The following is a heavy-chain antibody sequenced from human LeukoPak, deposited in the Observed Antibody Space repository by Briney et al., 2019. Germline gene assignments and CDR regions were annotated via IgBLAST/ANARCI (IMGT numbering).Heavy chain of an antibody. V-gene: IGHV1-24*01. J-gene: IGHJ2*01. CDR2: FDPEDGET. CDR1: GYTLTELS. D-gene: IGHD2-15*01. Sequence: ASVKVSCKVSGYTLTELSMHWVRQAPGKGLEWMGGFDPEDGETIYAQKFQGRVTMTEDTSTDTAYMELSSLRSEDTAVYYCATQKTPRRSLIWYFDLWGRGTLVTVSS. CDR3: ATQKTPRRSLIWYFDL.